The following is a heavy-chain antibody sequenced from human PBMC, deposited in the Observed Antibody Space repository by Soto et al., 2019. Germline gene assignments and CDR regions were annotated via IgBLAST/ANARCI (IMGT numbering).Heavy chain of an antibody. CDR2: IYPGDSDT. V-gene: IGHV5-51*01. J-gene: IGHJ6*02. CDR1: GYSFTSYW. D-gene: IGHD6-13*01. Sequence: GESLKISCKGSGYSFTSYWIGWVRQMPGKGLEWMGIIYPGDSDTRYSPSFQGQVTISADKSISTAYLQWSSLKASDTAMYYCARRPSSSWHGSHHGMDVWGQGTTVTVSS. CDR3: ARRPSSSWHGSHHGMDV.